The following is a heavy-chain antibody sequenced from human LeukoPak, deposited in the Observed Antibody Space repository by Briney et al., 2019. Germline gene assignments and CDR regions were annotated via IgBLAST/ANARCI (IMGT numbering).Heavy chain of an antibody. Sequence: QPGGSLRLSCEASGFMFTSYALAWARQSPGKGLEWVSGISGSATGSYYADSVQGRFTISRDNSKNTLSLQMNSLKVEDTALYYCARYCGGDCNYYYGLDVWGQGTTVIVSS. D-gene: IGHD2-21*02. V-gene: IGHV3-23*01. CDR1: GFMFTSYA. CDR2: ISGSATGS. J-gene: IGHJ6*02. CDR3: ARYCGGDCNYYYGLDV.